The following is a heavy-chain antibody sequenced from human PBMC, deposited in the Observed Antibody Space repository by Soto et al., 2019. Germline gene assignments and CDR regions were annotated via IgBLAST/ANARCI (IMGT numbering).Heavy chain of an antibody. CDR3: ARQARTIVRGATSSYYYYGMDV. V-gene: IGHV5-51*01. CDR2: IYPGESDT. D-gene: IGHD3-10*01. J-gene: IGHJ6*02. Sequence: PGEALKISWKGSGYSFTSYWIGWVRQMPGKGLEWMGIIYPGESDTRYSPSFQGQVTISADKSLSTPYLRWSSLNASDTSMYYSARQARTIVRGATSSYYYYGMDVWGQGTTGTVS. CDR1: GYSFTSYW.